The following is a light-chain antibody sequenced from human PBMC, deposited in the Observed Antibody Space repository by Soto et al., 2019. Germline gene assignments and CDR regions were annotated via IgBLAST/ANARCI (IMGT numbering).Light chain of an antibody. CDR1: QSVSSY. V-gene: IGKV3-11*01. J-gene: IGKJ4*01. CDR2: DAS. Sequence: EIVLTQSPATLSLSPGERATLSCRASQSVSSYLVWYQQKPGQAPRLLIYDASNRATGIPARFSGSGSGTDFTLTISSLEPEDFAVYYCQHHSDWLTFGGGTKVEIK. CDR3: QHHSDWLT.